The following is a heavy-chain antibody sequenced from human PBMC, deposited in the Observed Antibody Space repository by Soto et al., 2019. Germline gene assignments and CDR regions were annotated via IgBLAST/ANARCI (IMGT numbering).Heavy chain of an antibody. CDR1: GFTFDTYG. Sequence: QVHLVESGGGVVQPGRSLRLSCVASGFTFDTYGIHWVRQAPGKGLQWVALISYEGSNTYYADSVRGRFTISRDNSKNTLYLQINALRPEVTCVYYCARVTPGNNLYYFSGLDVWGQGTSVTVSS. D-gene: IGHD1-1*01. CDR2: ISYEGSNT. J-gene: IGHJ6*02. V-gene: IGHV3-30-3*01. CDR3: ARVTPGNNLYYFSGLDV.